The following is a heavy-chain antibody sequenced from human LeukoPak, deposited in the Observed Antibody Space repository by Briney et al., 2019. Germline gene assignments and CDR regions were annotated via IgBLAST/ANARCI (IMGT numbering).Heavy chain of an antibody. V-gene: IGHV4-39*07. CDR2: IYYSGST. D-gene: IGHD6-13*01. CDR1: GGSISSSSYY. CDR3: ARWRGSSWYYYYYMDV. J-gene: IGHJ6*03. Sequence: SETLSLTCTVSGGSISSSSYYWGWIRQPPGKGLEWIGSIYYSGSTYYNPSLKSRVTISVDTSKNQFSLKLSSVTAADTAVYYCARWRGSSWYYYYYMDVWGKGTTVTVSS.